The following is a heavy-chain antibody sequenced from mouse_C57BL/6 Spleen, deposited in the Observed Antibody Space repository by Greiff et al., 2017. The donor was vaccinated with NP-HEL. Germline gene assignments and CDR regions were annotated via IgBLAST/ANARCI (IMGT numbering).Heavy chain of an antibody. V-gene: IGHV1-15*01. CDR2: IDPETGGT. CDR3: TRGGLLLRCDY. D-gene: IGHD1-1*01. J-gene: IGHJ2*01. CDR1: GYTFTDYE. Sequence: QVHVKQSGAELVRPGASVTLSCKASGYTFTDYEMHWVKQTPVHGLEWIGAIDPETGGTAYNQKFKGKAILTADKSSSTAYMELRSLTSEDSAVYYCTRGGLLLRCDYWGQGTTLTVSS.